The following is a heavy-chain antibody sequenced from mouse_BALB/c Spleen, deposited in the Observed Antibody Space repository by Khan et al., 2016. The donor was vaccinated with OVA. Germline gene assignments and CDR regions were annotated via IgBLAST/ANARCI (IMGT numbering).Heavy chain of an antibody. Sequence: EVELVESGPGLVKPSQSLSLTCTVTGYSITSDFAWNWIRQFPGNKLEWMGYISYSGSTTYNPSLKSRISITRDTSKNQFFLQLNSVTTEDTATYYCARWFTYWGQGTLVTVSA. CDR2: ISYSGST. CDR1: GYSITSDFA. CDR3: ARWFTY. J-gene: IGHJ3*01. V-gene: IGHV3-2*02.